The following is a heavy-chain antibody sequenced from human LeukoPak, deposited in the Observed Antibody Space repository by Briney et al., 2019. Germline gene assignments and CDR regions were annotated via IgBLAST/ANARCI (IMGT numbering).Heavy chain of an antibody. V-gene: IGHV1-18*01. CDR3: ARDGVSVYTAMDPAFDY. CDR2: ISAYNGNT. CDR1: GYTFTSYG. Sequence: ASVKVSCKASGYTFTSYGITWVRQAPGQGLEWMGWISAYNGNTNYAQKLQGRVTMTTDTSTSTVYMELRSPRSDDTAVYYCARDGVSVYTAMDPAFDYWGQGTLVTVSS. J-gene: IGHJ4*02. D-gene: IGHD5-18*01.